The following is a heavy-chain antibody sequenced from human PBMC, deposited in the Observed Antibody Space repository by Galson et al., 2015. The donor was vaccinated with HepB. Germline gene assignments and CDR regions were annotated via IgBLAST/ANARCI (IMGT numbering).Heavy chain of an antibody. CDR1: GFTFGSYA. Sequence: SLRLSCAASGFTFGSYAMHWVRQAPGKGLEWVAVISYDGSNKYYADSVKGRFTISRDNSKNTLYLQMNSLRAEDTAVYYCARDPGRWTMIVVVRAYAFDIWGQGQWSPSLQ. CDR2: ISYDGSNK. D-gene: IGHD3-22*01. J-gene: IGHJ3*02. V-gene: IGHV3-30-3*01. CDR3: ARDPGRWTMIVVVRAYAFDI.